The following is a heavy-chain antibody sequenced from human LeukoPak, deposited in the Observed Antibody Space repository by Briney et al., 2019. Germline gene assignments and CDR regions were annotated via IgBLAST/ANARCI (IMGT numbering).Heavy chain of an antibody. CDR3: AASGMTTVTFFDY. V-gene: IGHV4-39*01. J-gene: IGHJ4*02. Sequence: SETLSLTCTVSGGSISSSSYYWVWIRQPPGKGLEWIGSIYYSGSTYYNPSLKSRVTISVDTSKNQFSLKLTSVTAADTAVYYCAASGMTTVTFFDYWGQGTLVTVSS. CDR2: IYYSGST. D-gene: IGHD4-17*01. CDR1: GGSISSSSYY.